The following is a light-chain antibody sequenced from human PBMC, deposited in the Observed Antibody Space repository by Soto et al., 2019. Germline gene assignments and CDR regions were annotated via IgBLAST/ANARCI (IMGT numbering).Light chain of an antibody. J-gene: IGLJ2*01. V-gene: IGLV2-14*01. CDR1: SSDVGGYDY. CDR3: CSYTTTSTFV. CDR2: EVF. Sequence: QSALTQPASVSGSPGQSITIPCTGTSSDVGGYDYVSWYQQHPGKVPKLMIFEVFRRPSGISTRFSGSKSGNTASLTSSGRQAEDEADYYCCSYTTTSTFVFGGGTKVTVL.